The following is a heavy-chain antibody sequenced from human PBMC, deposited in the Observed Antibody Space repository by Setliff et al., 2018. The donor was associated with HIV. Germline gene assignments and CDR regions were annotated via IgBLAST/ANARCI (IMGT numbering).Heavy chain of an antibody. CDR3: ARPTRHCGGDCWAFDI. Sequence: SVKVSCKASGGAFSSYAISWVRQAPGQGLEWMGGIIPIFGTANYAQKFQGRVTITTDESTSTAYMELSSLRSEDTAVYYCARPTRHCGGDCWAFDIWGQGTMVTVSS. V-gene: IGHV1-69*05. J-gene: IGHJ3*02. D-gene: IGHD2-21*02. CDR2: IIPIFGTA. CDR1: GGAFSSYA.